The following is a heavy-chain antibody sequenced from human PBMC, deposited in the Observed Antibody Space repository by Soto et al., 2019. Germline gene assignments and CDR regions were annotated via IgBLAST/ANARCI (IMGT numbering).Heavy chain of an antibody. J-gene: IGHJ3*02. CDR3: AELFNYVYVWWSLSRGLAFDI. CDR2: INTSGGST. CDR1: GYTFTSYY. D-gene: IGHD3-16*01. Sequence: QVQLVQSGAEVKKPGASVKVSCKASGYTFTSYYMHWVRQAPGQGLEWRGIINTSGGSTSYAQKFSGIVTMTRDTSTSNVYRESSSRRSEDRAVYYCAELFNYVYVWWSLSRGLAFDIWGQGTIVTVSS. V-gene: IGHV1-46*01.